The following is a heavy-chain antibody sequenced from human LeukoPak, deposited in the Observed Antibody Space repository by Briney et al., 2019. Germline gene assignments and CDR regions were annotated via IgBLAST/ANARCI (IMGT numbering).Heavy chain of an antibody. Sequence: PGGSLRLSCSASGFTFSSCAMHWVRQAPGKGLEYVSGINDNGGTTHYGDSVKGRLTISRDNSKNTLYLQMSSLRAEDTAVYYCVKGLSGTYSFDYWGQGTLVTVSS. D-gene: IGHD1-26*01. CDR3: VKGLSGTYSFDY. CDR2: INDNGGTT. V-gene: IGHV3-64D*06. CDR1: GFTFSSCA. J-gene: IGHJ4*02.